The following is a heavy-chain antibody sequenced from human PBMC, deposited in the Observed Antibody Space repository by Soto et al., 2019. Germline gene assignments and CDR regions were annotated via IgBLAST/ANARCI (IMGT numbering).Heavy chain of an antibody. V-gene: IGHV3-7*01. Sequence: GGSLRLSCAASGFTFGSYWMSWVRQAPGKGLEWVANIKQDGSEKYYVDSVKGRFTISGDNAKNSLYLQMNSLRAEDTAVYYCVRTSLVVAAATREHYWGQGTLVTVPS. D-gene: IGHD2-15*01. CDR3: VRTSLVVAAATREHY. CDR2: IKQDGSEK. J-gene: IGHJ4*02. CDR1: GFTFGSYW.